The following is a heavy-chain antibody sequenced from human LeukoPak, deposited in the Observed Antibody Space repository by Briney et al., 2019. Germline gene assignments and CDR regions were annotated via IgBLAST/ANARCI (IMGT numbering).Heavy chain of an antibody. CDR3: ARHRGRVRGVIPDAFDI. Sequence: SETLPLTCAVYGGSFSGYYWSWIRQPPGKGLEWIGEINHSGSTNYNPSLKSRVTISVDTSKNQFSLKLSSVTAADTAVYYCARHRGRVRGVIPDAFDIWGQGTMVTVSS. CDR1: GGSFSGYY. D-gene: IGHD3-10*01. J-gene: IGHJ3*02. V-gene: IGHV4-34*01. CDR2: INHSGST.